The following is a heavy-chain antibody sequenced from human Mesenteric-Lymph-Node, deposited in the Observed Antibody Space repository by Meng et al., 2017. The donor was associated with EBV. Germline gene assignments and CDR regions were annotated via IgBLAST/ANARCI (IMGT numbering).Heavy chain of an antibody. J-gene: IGHJ4*02. CDR3: AKITNSGGFNYFDY. Sequence: VQLQASGPGLVKPSGTLSLPCAASGGSISSSNLWSWVRQPPGKGLEWIGEIFHSGSTNYNPSLRSRVTISVDKSKNQFSLKLSSVTAADTAVYYCAKITNSGGFNYFDYWGQGTLVTVSS. CDR2: IFHSGST. D-gene: IGHD2-15*01. CDR1: GGSISSSNL. V-gene: IGHV4-4*02.